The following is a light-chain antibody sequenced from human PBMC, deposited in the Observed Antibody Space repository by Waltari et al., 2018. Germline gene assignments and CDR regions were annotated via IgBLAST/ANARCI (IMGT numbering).Light chain of an antibody. V-gene: IGLV1-36*01. CDR1: SSNIGKNA. Sequence: QSVLTQPPSVSEAPGQRVTISCSGSSSNIGKNAVSWYRQFPGKAPEVLIFCDDFRPPGVSARFSGSKSGTSASLAIRGLQSEDEADYFCAAWDDNLTGSYVFGTGTKVTVL. CDR3: AAWDDNLTGSYV. J-gene: IGLJ1*01. CDR2: CDD.